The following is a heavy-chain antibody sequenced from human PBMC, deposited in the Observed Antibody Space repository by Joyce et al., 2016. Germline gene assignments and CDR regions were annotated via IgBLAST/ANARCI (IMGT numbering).Heavy chain of an antibody. V-gene: IGHV3-33*01. J-gene: IGHJ4*02. CDR3: ARIGVQSYDFWSGYLGH. D-gene: IGHD3-3*01. CDR2: IWYDGINK. Sequence: QVQLVESGGGVVQPGRSLRLSCAASGFTFDSYGMHLVRQAPGKGLGWVAVIWYDGINKYYADSVKGRFTISRDNSKNTLYLQMNSLRAEDTAVYYCARIGVQSYDFWSGYLGHWGQGTLVTVSS. CDR1: GFTFDSYG.